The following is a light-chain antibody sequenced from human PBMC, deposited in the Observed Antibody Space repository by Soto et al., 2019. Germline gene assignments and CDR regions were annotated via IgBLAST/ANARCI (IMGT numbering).Light chain of an antibody. CDR2: DIS. CDR3: SSYTSSSTLV. Sequence: QSALPPPASVSGSPGQSITISCTGTSSDVGGYNYVSWYQQHPGKAPKLMIYDISNRPSGVSNRFSGSQSGNTASLTISGLQAEDEADYYCSSYTSSSTLVFGGGTKLTVL. V-gene: IGLV2-14*01. J-gene: IGLJ2*01. CDR1: SSDVGGYNY.